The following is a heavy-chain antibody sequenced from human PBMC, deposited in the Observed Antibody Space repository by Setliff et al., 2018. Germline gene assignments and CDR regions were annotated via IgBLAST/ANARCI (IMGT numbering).Heavy chain of an antibody. CDR3: SRPAYSSRWYEIKGFDY. CDR1: GYNLINYW. J-gene: IGHJ4*02. D-gene: IGHD6-13*01. Sequence: GESLKISCKGSGYNLINYWSGWGRQMPGKGLEWMGIIFPSDSDIRYSPSFQGQVTISADKSISTAYLQWSSLKASDTAIYYCSRPAYSSRWYEIKGFDYWCQGTLVTVSS. V-gene: IGHV5-51*01. CDR2: IFPSDSDI.